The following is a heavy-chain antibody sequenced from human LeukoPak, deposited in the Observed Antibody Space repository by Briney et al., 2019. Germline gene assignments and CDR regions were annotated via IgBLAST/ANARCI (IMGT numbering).Heavy chain of an antibody. J-gene: IGHJ4*02. CDR1: GFTFSTYA. Sequence: GGSLRLSCSASGFTFSTYAMHWVRQAPGKGLEYVSAISNNGGRTSYADSVKGRFAISRDNSKNTLYLQMRSLRAEDTAVYYCVKLYYDFWSAYSGYFDYWGQGTLVTVSS. CDR2: ISNNGGRT. V-gene: IGHV3-64D*09. CDR3: VKLYYDFWSAYSGYFDY. D-gene: IGHD3-3*01.